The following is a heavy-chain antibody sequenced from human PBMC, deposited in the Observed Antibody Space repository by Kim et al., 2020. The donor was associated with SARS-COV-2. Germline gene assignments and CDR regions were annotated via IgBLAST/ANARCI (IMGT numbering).Heavy chain of an antibody. D-gene: IGHD6-13*01. CDR2: IRSKAYGGTT. CDR1: GFTFGDYA. CDR3: TREDSSSWYSSNYYYGMDV. J-gene: IGHJ6*02. Sequence: GSLRLSCTASGFTFGDYAMSWFRQAPGKGLEWVGFIRSKAYGGTTEYAASVKGRFTISRDDSKSIAYLQMNSLKTEDTAVYYCTREDSSSWYSSNYYYGMDVWGQGTTVTVSS. V-gene: IGHV3-49*03.